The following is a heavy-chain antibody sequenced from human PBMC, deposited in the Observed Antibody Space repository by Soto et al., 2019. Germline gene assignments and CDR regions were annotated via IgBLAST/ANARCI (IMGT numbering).Heavy chain of an antibody. V-gene: IGHV1-69*02. CDR3: ARGGYDILTGYYYGMDV. D-gene: IGHD3-9*01. Sequence: QVQLVQSGAEVKKPGSSVKVSCKASGGTFSSYTISWVRQAPGQGLEWMGRIIPILGIANYVQKFQGRVTITAXXSXSXXYMELSSLRSEDTAVYYCARGGYDILTGYYYGMDVWGQGTTVTVSS. J-gene: IGHJ6*02. CDR1: GGTFSSYT. CDR2: IIPILGIA.